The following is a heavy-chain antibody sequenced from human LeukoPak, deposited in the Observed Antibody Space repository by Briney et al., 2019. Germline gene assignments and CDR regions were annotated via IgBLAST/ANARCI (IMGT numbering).Heavy chain of an antibody. CDR3: ARAFSSSSFYFNY. V-gene: IGHV4-59*01. CDR2: IYHSGST. CDR1: GDSISTYY. J-gene: IGHJ4*02. D-gene: IGHD6-6*01. Sequence: SETLSLTCTVSGDSISTYYWNWIRQPPEKGLEWIGYIYHSGSTNYNPSLKSRVTISVDTSKNQFSLKLSSVTAADTAVYYCARAFSSSSFYFNYWGQGTLVTVSS.